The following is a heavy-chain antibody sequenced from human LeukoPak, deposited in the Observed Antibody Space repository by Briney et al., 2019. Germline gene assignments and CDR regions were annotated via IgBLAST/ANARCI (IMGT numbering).Heavy chain of an antibody. CDR2: IKQDGSEK. Sequence: GGSLRLSCAASGFTFSSYRMSWVRQAPGKGLEWVANIKQDGSEKYYVDSVKGRFTISRDNAKNSLYLQMNSLRAEDTAVYYCARDQYYYYYYMDVWGKGTTVTISS. CDR1: GFTFSSYR. V-gene: IGHV3-7*01. CDR3: ARDQYYYYYYMDV. J-gene: IGHJ6*03.